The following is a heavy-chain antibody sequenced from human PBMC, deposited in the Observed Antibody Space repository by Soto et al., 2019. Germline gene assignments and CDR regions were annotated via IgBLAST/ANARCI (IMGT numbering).Heavy chain of an antibody. D-gene: IGHD3-10*01. CDR1: GASVSRIGFH. Sequence: QVQLQESGPGLVKPSETLSLTCAVSGASVSRIGFHWGWIRQPPGQGLEWIGSIYDAGTTFYNPSLKSRVTMSADTSKTHFSLRLTSVTAADAGVYYCARRGSGHTFDFWGQGTLVTVSS. V-gene: IGHV4-39*01. J-gene: IGHJ4*02. CDR2: IYDAGTT. CDR3: ARRGSGHTFDF.